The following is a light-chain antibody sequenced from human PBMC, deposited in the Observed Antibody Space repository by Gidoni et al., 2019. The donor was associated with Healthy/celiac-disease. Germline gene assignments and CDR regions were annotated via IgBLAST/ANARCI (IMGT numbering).Light chain of an antibody. CDR2: AAS. J-gene: IGKJ5*01. V-gene: IGKV1-27*01. CDR1: QGISNY. Sequence: DIKMTQSPSSLSASVGDRVTITRRASQGISNYLAWYQQKPGKVPKLLIYAASTLQSGVPSRFSGSGSGTDFTLTISSLQPEDVATYYCQKYNSAPLGFGQGTRLEIK. CDR3: QKYNSAPLG.